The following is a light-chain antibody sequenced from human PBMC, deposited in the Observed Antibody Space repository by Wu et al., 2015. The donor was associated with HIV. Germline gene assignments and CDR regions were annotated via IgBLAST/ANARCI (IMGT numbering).Light chain of an antibody. Sequence: EVVLTQSPGTLSLSPGERATLSCRASQSVSSNLAWYQQIPGQAPRLLIYGASTRATGMSARFSGSGSGTEFTLTISSLQSEDFAVYYCQQYNNWPPITFGGGTKVEIK. CDR2: GAS. CDR1: QSVSSN. V-gene: IGKV3-15*01. J-gene: IGKJ4*01. CDR3: QQYNNWPPIT.